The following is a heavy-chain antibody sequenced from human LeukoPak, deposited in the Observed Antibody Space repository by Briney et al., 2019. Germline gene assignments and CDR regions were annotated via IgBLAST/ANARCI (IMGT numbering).Heavy chain of an antibody. D-gene: IGHD6-13*01. CDR1: GLTFSNYW. CDR2: IRSDGSGT. J-gene: IGHJ4*02. CDR3: ARDLSSRDAY. Sequence: PGGSLRLSCAASGLTFSNYWMYWVRQPPGEGLVWVSHIRSDGSGTTYADSVKGRFTISRDNAKNTLYLQMNSLRVEDTAVYYCARDLSSRDAYWGQGTPVTVSS. V-gene: IGHV3-74*01.